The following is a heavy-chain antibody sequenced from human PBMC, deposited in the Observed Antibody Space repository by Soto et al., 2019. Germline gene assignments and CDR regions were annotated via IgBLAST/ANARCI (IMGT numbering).Heavy chain of an antibody. Sequence: EVQLVESGGGLVQPGGSLRLSCAASGFTFSVYSMSWVRQAPGKGLEWVANIKQDGSEKYYVDSVKGRFTISRDNAKNSLYLQMNSLRADDTAVYYCARQRGCAYWGQGTLVTVSS. CDR2: IKQDGSEK. J-gene: IGHJ4*02. CDR1: GFTFSVYS. V-gene: IGHV3-7*01. CDR3: ARQRGCAY. D-gene: IGHD1-1*01.